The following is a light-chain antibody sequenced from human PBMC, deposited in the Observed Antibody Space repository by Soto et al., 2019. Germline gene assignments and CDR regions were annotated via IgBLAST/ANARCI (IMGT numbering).Light chain of an antibody. J-gene: IGKJ3*01. CDR2: DAT. V-gene: IGKV3D-20*01. Sequence: EIVLTQSPATLSLSPGERATLSCGASQSVSSSYLAWYQQKPGLAPRLLIYDATSRATGITDRFSGSGSGTDFTLTISRLEPEDFAVYYCQQYDSSPFTFGPGTKVDIK. CDR1: QSVSSSY. CDR3: QQYDSSPFT.